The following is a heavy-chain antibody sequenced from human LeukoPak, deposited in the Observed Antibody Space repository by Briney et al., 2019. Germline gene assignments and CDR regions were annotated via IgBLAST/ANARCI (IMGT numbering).Heavy chain of an antibody. Sequence: PGGSLRLSCAASGFTFSSYAMSWVRQAPGKGLEWVSRISGSGGSTYYADSVKGRFTISRDSSKNTLYLQMNSLRAEDTAVYYCAKAYCGGDCYPDYWGQGTLVTVSS. CDR3: AKAYCGGDCYPDY. J-gene: IGHJ4*02. CDR1: GFTFSSYA. D-gene: IGHD2-21*02. V-gene: IGHV3-23*01. CDR2: ISGSGGST.